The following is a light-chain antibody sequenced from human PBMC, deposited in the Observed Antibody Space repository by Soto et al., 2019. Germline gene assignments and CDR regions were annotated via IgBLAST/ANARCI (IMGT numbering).Light chain of an antibody. V-gene: IGLV2-14*01. J-gene: IGLJ3*02. CDR2: EVS. CDR1: SSDVGGHNY. CDR3: SSYTSTNTWV. Sequence: QSVLTQPASVSGSPGQSITISCTGNSSDVGGHNYVSWYQQHPGKAPKFIIFEVSNRPSGVSNRFSGSKSGRTASLTISGLQAEDEADYYCSSYTSTNTWVFGGGTKLTVL.